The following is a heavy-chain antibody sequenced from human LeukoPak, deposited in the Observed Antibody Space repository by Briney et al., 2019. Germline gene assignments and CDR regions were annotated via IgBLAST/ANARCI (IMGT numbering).Heavy chain of an antibody. CDR2: INAGNGNT. CDR3: ARDWTVDYGSGSLHPSPMDV. J-gene: IGHJ6*03. Sequence: ASVKVSCKASGYTFTSYAMHWVRQAPGQRLEWMGWINAGNGNTKYSQELQGRVTMTTDTSTSTAYMELRSLRSDDTAVYYCARDWTVDYGSGSLHPSPMDVWGKGTTVTVSS. CDR1: GYTFTSYA. V-gene: IGHV1-3*01. D-gene: IGHD3-10*01.